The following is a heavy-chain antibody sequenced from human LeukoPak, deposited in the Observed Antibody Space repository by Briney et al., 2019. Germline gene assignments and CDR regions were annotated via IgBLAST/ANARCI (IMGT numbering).Heavy chain of an antibody. CDR2: IYYSGST. D-gene: IGHD3-22*01. Sequence: PSETLSLTCTVSGGSISSSNYYWGWIRQPPGKGLEWIGSIYYSGSTYYNPSLKSRVTISGDTSKNQSSLKLSSVTAADTAIYYCARDRDSSGIDYWGQGTLVTVSS. J-gene: IGHJ4*02. V-gene: IGHV4-39*07. CDR3: ARDRDSSGIDY. CDR1: GGSISSSNYY.